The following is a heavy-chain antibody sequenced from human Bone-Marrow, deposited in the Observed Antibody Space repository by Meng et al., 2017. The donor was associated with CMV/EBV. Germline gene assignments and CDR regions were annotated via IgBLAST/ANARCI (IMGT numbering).Heavy chain of an antibody. D-gene: IGHD6-19*01. J-gene: IGHJ4*02. V-gene: IGHV3-23*01. CDR3: AKGSVYTSAWCGDS. CDR1: STYA. CDR2: ISSGGGNT. Sequence: STYAIHCTRPPSRELLGWVSVISSGGGNTYYAASANGRFTISTDTSNNPLYLQMSRLRAEDTAIYYCAKGSVYTSAWCGDSWGQGTLVTVSS.